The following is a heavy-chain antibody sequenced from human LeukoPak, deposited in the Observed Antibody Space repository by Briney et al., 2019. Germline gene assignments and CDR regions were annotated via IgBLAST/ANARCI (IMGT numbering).Heavy chain of an antibody. CDR3: ARGIGQFYCSSTSCHSNWFDP. CDR2: INPNSGGT. J-gene: IGHJ5*02. V-gene: IGHV1-2*02. D-gene: IGHD2-2*01. Sequence: ASVKVSCKASGYTFTGYYMHWVRQAPGQGLEWMGWINPNSGGTNYAQKLQGRVTMTTDTSTSTAYMELRSLRSDDTAVYYCARGIGQFYCSSTSCHSNWFDPWGQGTLVTVSS. CDR1: GYTFTGYY.